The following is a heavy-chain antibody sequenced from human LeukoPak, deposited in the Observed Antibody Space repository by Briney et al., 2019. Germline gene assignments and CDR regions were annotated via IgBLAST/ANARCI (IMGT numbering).Heavy chain of an antibody. J-gene: IGHJ5*02. CDR1: GYTFTDYY. V-gene: IGHV1-2*02. D-gene: IGHD2-15*01. Sequence: ASVKVSCKASGYTFTDYYMHWVRQAPGQGLEWVGWINPSGGTNYAQKFQGRVTMTRDTSISTAYMELSRLRSDDTAVYYCARDQRYCSGGSCYPGWFDPWGQGTLVTVSS. CDR3: ARDQRYCSGGSCYPGWFDP. CDR2: INPSGGT.